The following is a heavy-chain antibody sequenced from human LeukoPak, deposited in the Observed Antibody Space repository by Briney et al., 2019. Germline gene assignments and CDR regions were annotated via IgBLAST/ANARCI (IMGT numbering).Heavy chain of an antibody. V-gene: IGHV4-59*01. D-gene: IGHD1-1*01. CDR3: AREGLGRPIAH. Sequence: PSETLSLTCTVSGGSISSYYWSWIRQPPGKGLEWIGYIYYSGSTNYNPSLKSRVTISVDTSKNQFSLKLSSVTAADTAVYYCAREGLGRPIAHWGQGTLVTVSS. CDR1: GGSISSYY. J-gene: IGHJ4*02. CDR2: IYYSGST.